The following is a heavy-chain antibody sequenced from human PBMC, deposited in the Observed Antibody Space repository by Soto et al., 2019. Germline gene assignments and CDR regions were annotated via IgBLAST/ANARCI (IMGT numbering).Heavy chain of an antibody. CDR2: IYHSGSM. CDR1: GYSISSGYY. J-gene: IGHJ6*02. CDR3: ARKGAYNSRSFYYYHYGMDV. D-gene: IGHD3-10*01. V-gene: IGHV4-38-2*01. Sequence: SETLSLTCAVSGYSISSGYYWGWIRQPPGKGLEWIGSIYHSGSMFYNPSLKSRATISVDTSKNQFSLKLSSVTAADTAVYYCARKGAYNSRSFYYYHYGMDVWGQGTTVTVSS.